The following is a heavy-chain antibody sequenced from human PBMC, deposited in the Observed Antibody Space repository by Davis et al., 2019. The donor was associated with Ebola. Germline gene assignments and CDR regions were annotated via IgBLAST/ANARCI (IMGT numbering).Heavy chain of an antibody. Sequence: SVTVSCKASVYTFISYDFNWVRQATGQGLEWMGWRNPNSGATNYAQKLQGRVTMTRDTSISTAYMELSRLRTDDTAVYYCARDQGEVTTSFGVATSEWFDPWGQGTLVTVSS. V-gene: IGHV1-2*02. CDR3: ARDQGEVTTSFGVATSEWFDP. D-gene: IGHD3-3*01. CDR1: VYTFISYD. J-gene: IGHJ5*02. CDR2: RNPNSGAT.